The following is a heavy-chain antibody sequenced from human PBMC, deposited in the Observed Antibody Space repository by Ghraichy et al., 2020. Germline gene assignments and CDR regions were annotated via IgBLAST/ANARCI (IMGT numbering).Heavy chain of an antibody. J-gene: IGHJ4*02. CDR3: AHRPGTTEGEVFDL. V-gene: IGHV2-5*02. CDR1: GSSLTTSGVG. CDR2: IYWDDDK. D-gene: IGHD1-1*01. Sequence: SGPTLVKPTQTLTLTCTFSGSSLTTSGVGVGWIRQPPGKALEWLALIYWDDDKRYSPSLMSRLTITKDTSKNQVVLTMTNMDPVDTATYYCAHRPGTTEGEVFDLWGQGTLVTVSS.